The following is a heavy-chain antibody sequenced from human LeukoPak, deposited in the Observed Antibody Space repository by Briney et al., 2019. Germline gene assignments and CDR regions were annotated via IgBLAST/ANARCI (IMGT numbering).Heavy chain of an antibody. CDR3: ARRAYNYGNALLY. CDR1: GFTFCSYA. D-gene: IGHD5-18*01. CDR2: ISGSGGST. J-gene: IGHJ4*02. Sequence: GGSLRLSCAASGFTFCSYAMSWVRQAPGKGLEWVSAISGSGGSTYYADSVKGRFTISRDNSKNTLYLQMNSLRAEDTAVYYCARRAYNYGNALLYWGQGTLVTVSS. V-gene: IGHV3-23*01.